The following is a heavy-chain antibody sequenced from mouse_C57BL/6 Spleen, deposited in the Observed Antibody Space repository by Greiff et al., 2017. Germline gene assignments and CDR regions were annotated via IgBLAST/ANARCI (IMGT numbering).Heavy chain of an antibody. CDR1: GFTFSDYG. CDR3: ARTAQAYFDY. D-gene: IGHD3-2*02. CDR2: ISSGSSTI. V-gene: IGHV5-17*01. J-gene: IGHJ2*01. Sequence: DVMLVESGGGLVKPGGSLKLSCAASGFTFSDYGMHWVRQAPEKGLEWVAYISSGSSTIYYADTVKGRFTISRDNAKNTLFLQMTSLRSEDMAMYYCARTAQAYFDYWGQGTTLTVSS.